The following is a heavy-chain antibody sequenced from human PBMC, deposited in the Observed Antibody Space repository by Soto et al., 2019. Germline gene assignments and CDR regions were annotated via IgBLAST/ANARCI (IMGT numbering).Heavy chain of an antibody. Sequence: SETLSLTCNVSGGSISSYYWSWIRQPPGKGLEYIGHVYNSGSTIHSPSLKSRVTISVDTSKNQFSLKLSSVTAADTAVYYCARHPDIHWFDPWGQGTLVTVSS. CDR3: ARHPDIHWFDP. CDR2: VYNSGST. V-gene: IGHV4-59*08. J-gene: IGHJ5*02. CDR1: GGSISSYY.